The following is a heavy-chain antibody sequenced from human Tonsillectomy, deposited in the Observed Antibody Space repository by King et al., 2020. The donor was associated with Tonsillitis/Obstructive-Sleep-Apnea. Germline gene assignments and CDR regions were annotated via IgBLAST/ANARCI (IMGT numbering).Heavy chain of an antibody. J-gene: IGHJ4*02. CDR3: ARATRLVGYDFWSGYLGPLDY. D-gene: IGHD3-3*01. CDR1: GGSFSGYY. Sequence: VQLQQWGAGLLKPSETLSLTCAVYGGSFSGYYWSWIRQPPGKGLEWIGEINHSGSTNYNPSLKSRVTISVDTSKNQFSLKLSSVTAADTAVYYCARATRLVGYDFWSGYLGPLDYWGQGTLVTVSS. V-gene: IGHV4-34*01. CDR2: INHSGST.